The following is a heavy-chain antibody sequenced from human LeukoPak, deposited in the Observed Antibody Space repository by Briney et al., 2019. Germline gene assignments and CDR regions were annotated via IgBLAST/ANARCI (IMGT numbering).Heavy chain of an antibody. J-gene: IGHJ4*02. CDR1: GDSISSSNYY. Sequence: PSETLSLTCSVSGDSISSSNYYWGWIRQPPGKGLEWIGSIYYSGTTYYNPSLKGRVTISVDMSKNQFSLRLSSVTAADTAVYYCARASVLLSADYWGQGTLVTVSS. D-gene: IGHD3-16*01. CDR2: IYYSGTT. CDR3: ARASVLLSADY. V-gene: IGHV4-39*07.